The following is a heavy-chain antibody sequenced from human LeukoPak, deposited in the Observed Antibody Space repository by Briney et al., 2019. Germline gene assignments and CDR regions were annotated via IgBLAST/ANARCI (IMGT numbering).Heavy chain of an antibody. CDR2: IYYSGST. CDR1: GGSISSSSYY. Sequence: PSETLSLTCTVSGGSISSSSYYWGWIRQPPGKGLEWIGSIYYSGSTYYNPSLKSRVTISVDTSKNQFSLKLSSVTAADTAVYYCARGRIAAAARGYFDYWGQGTLVTVSS. D-gene: IGHD6-13*01. J-gene: IGHJ4*02. V-gene: IGHV4-39*07. CDR3: ARGRIAAAARGYFDY.